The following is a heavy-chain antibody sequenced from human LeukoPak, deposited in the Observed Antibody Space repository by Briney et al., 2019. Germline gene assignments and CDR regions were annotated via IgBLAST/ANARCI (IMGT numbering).Heavy chain of an antibody. CDR2: IYNSGSI. CDR3: ARLRITGGHYYQHGLDV. V-gene: IGHV4-59*08. J-gene: IGHJ6*02. CDR1: GGSISSCY. Sequence: SETLSLTCTVSGGSISSCYWSWIRQPPGKGLEWIGYIYNSGSINYNPSLKSRVTTSVDTSKKQFSLKLSSVTAADTAVYYCARLRITGGHYYQHGLDVWGQGTTVTVSS. D-gene: IGHD2-8*02.